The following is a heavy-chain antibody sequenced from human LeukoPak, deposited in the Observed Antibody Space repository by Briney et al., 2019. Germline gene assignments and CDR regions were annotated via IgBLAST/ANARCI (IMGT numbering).Heavy chain of an antibody. D-gene: IGHD6-19*01. J-gene: IGHJ4*02. CDR3: ARGRLKRVPFTKVAGALDY. CDR2: IGTYNGNT. CDR1: GYTFRNYG. V-gene: IGHV1-18*01. Sequence: ASVKVSCKASGYTFRNYGITWVRQAPGQGLEWMGWIGTYNGNTDYAQKFQGRVIMTADTSTTTAHMELRSLRSDDAAVYYCARGRLKRVPFTKVAGALDYWGQGTRVTVSS.